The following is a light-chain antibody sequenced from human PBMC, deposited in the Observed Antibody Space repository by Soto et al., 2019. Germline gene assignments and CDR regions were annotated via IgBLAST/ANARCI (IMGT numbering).Light chain of an antibody. Sequence: EIVLTQSPATLSVSPGERATLSCRASRSVGSLLAWYQQKPGQAPRLLIYRASSRATGISGSFSGSGSGTEFTVTITSQQSEDFGVYCCQQYNEWPITFGQGTRLEIK. CDR2: RAS. CDR3: QQYNEWPIT. J-gene: IGKJ5*01. V-gene: IGKV3-15*01. CDR1: RSVGSL.